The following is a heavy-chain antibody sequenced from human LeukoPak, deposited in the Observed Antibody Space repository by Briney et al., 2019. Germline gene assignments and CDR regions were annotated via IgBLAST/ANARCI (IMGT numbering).Heavy chain of an antibody. CDR1: GYSISSGYY. D-gene: IGHD1-26*01. CDR3: ARSNTVGADLSFDS. V-gene: IGHV4-61*01. Sequence: SETLSLTCTVSGYSISSGYYWGWIRQPPGKGLEWIGYIYYSGSTNYNPSLKSRVTISVDTSKNQFSLKLSSVTAADTAVYYCARSNTVGADLSFDSWGQGTLVTVSS. J-gene: IGHJ4*02. CDR2: IYYSGST.